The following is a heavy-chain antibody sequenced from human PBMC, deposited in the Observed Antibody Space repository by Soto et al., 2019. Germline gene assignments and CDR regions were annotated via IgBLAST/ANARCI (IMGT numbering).Heavy chain of an antibody. J-gene: IGHJ6*02. D-gene: IGHD3-10*01. CDR1: GDRVSSNSAA. V-gene: IGHV6-1*01. Sequence: PSQTRSLTCAISGDRVSSNSAAWNCIRQSPSRGLEWLGRTYYRSKWYNDYAVSVKSRITINADTSKNQFSLHLNSVTPEDTALYYCARDERQGSGSSGYYGMDVWGQGTTVTVSS. CDR2: TYYRSKWYN. CDR3: ARDERQGSGSSGYYGMDV.